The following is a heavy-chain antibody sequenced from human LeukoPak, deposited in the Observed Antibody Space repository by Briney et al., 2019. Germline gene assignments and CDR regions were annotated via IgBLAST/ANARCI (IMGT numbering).Heavy chain of an antibody. CDR1: GGSISSYY. CDR2: IYTSGST. V-gene: IGHV4-4*09. CDR3: ARLSAIFGVAILDY. Sequence: SETLSLTCTVSGGSISSYYWSWIRQPPGKGLEWIGYIYTSGSTNYNPSPKSRVTISVDTSKNQFSLKLSSVTAAGTAVYYCARLSAIFGVAILDYWGQGTLVTVSS. J-gene: IGHJ4*02. D-gene: IGHD3-3*01.